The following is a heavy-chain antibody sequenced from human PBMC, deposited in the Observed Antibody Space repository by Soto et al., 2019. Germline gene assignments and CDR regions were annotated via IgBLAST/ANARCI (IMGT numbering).Heavy chain of an antibody. Sequence: ASVKVSCKASGYTFTSYDINWVRQATGQGLEWMGWMNPNSGNTGYAQKFQGRVTMTRNTSISTAYMELSSLRSEDTAVYYCARGYCSGGSCYSSNWFDPWGQGTLVTVSS. J-gene: IGHJ5*02. D-gene: IGHD2-15*01. CDR3: ARGYCSGGSCYSSNWFDP. CDR2: MNPNSGNT. V-gene: IGHV1-8*01. CDR1: GYTFTSYD.